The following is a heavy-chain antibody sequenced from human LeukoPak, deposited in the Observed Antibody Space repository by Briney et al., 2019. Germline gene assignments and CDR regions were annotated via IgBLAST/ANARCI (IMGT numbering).Heavy chain of an antibody. CDR3: ARGPYGDPVHYFDY. CDR1: ECSLGSYA. V-gene: IGHV1-69*04. CDR2: IIPIFGIA. D-gene: IGHD4-17*01. J-gene: IGHJ4*02. Sequence: RVCSSPAECSLGSYAVRWVRKSPGQGLEWMERIIPIFGIANYAQKFQGRVTITADKSTSTAYMELSSLRSEDTAVYYCARGPYGDPVHYFDYWGQGTLVTVSS.